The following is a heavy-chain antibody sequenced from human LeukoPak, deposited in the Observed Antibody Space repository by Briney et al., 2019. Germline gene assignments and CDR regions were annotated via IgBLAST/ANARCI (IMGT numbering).Heavy chain of an antibody. CDR3: ARPSTLNSAYFALDI. CDR2: IYYSGST. Sequence: SETLSLTCTVSGDSINTYYWSWIRQPPGKGLEWIGYIYYSGSTNYNPSLKSRVTISVDTSKNQFSLHLSSVTAADTAMYYCARPSTLNSAYFALDIWGQGTMVTVSS. D-gene: IGHD5-12*01. J-gene: IGHJ3*02. CDR1: GDSINTYY. V-gene: IGHV4-59*08.